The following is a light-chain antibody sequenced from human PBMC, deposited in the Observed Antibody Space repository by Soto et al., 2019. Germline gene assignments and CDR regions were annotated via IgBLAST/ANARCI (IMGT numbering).Light chain of an antibody. J-gene: IGKJ1*01. CDR3: QQYGNSPPT. V-gene: IGKV3-20*01. CDR1: QNVGGS. Sequence: EAVLTQAPGTLSLSPGERATLSFRASQNVGGSLAWYQQRPGQAPRLLVYHTSNRATGIPDRFSASGSGTDFTLTISRLEPEDFAVYYCQQYGNSPPTFGQGTKVDIK. CDR2: HTS.